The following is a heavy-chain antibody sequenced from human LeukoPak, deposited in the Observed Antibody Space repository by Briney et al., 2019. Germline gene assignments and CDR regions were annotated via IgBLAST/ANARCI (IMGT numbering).Heavy chain of an antibody. V-gene: IGHV4-34*01. CDR3: ARGIAVAGTPPGY. CDR2: INHSGST. CDR1: GFTFSSYA. Sequence: GSLRLSCAASGFTFSSYAMSWVRQAPGKGLEWIGEINHSGSTNYNPSLKSRVTISVDTSKNQFSLKLSSVTAADTAVYYCARGIAVAGTPPGYWGQGTLVTVSS. D-gene: IGHD6-19*01. J-gene: IGHJ4*02.